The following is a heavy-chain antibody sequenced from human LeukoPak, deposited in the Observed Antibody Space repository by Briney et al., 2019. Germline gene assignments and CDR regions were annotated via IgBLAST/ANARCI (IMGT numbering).Heavy chain of an antibody. J-gene: IGHJ4*02. CDR2: MNPNSGNT. D-gene: IGHD3-22*01. CDR1: GDTFTSYD. CDR3: ARVNYYDSSGYDY. V-gene: IGHV1-8*03. Sequence: GASVKVSCKASGDTFTSYDINWVRQATGQGLEWMGWMNPNSGNTGYAQKFQGRVTITRNTSISTAYMELSSLRSEDTAVYYCARVNYYDSSGYDYWGQGTLVTVSS.